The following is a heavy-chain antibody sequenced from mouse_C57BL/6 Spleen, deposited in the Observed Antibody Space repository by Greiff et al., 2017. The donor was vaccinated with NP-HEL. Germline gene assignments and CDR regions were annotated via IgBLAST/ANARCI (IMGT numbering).Heavy chain of an antibody. J-gene: IGHJ4*01. V-gene: IGHV3-6*01. CDR1: GYSITSGYY. CDR3: ARDPSYAMDY. Sequence: EVKLVESGPGLVKPSQSLSLTCSVTGYSITSGYYWNWIRQFPGNKLEWMGYISYDGSNNYNPSLKNRISITRDTSKNQFFLKLNSVTTEDTATYYCARDPSYAMDYWGQGTSVTVSS. CDR2: ISYDGSN.